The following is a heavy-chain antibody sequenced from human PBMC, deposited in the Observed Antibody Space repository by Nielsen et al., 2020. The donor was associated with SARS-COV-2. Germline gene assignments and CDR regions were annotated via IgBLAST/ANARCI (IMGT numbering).Heavy chain of an antibody. V-gene: IGHV3-21*01. J-gene: IGHJ4*02. D-gene: IGHD2-15*01. CDR2: ISGDSNYI. Sequence: GGSLRLSCRASGFIFRDVWMSWVRQAPGKGLEWVASISGDSNYIFYSELVKGRFTMSRDNGKNSLYLQMNTLRSEDTALYYCTRGFYSQSDCWGQGTLVTVSS. CDR3: TRGFYSQSDC. CDR1: GFIFRDVW.